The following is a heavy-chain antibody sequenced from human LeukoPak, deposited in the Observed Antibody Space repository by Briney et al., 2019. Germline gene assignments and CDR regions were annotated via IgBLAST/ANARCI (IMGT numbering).Heavy chain of an antibody. V-gene: IGHV4-39*01. J-gene: IGHJ4*02. D-gene: IGHD6-13*01. CDR1: GGSLSSSSSY. CDR2: IYYSRST. Sequence: SQTLSLTCTVSGGSLSSSSSYWGWIRQPPGKGLEWIGSIYYSRSTYYNPSLKSRVTISVDTSKNQFSLKLSSVTAADTAVYYCARRVGAGTSFFDYWGQGTLVTVSS. CDR3: ARRVGAGTSFFDY.